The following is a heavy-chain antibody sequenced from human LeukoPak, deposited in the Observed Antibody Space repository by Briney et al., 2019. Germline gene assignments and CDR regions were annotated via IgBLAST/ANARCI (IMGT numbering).Heavy chain of an antibody. CDR1: GFTFSSYW. J-gene: IGHJ3*02. Sequence: GGSLRLSCAASGFTFSSYWMSWVRQAPGKGLEWVANIKQDGSEKYHVDSVKGRFTISRDNAKNSLYLQMNSLRAEDTAVYYCAKDHYVSGRYDAFDIWGQGTMVTVSS. D-gene: IGHD3-10*01. CDR2: IKQDGSEK. CDR3: AKDHYVSGRYDAFDI. V-gene: IGHV3-7*05.